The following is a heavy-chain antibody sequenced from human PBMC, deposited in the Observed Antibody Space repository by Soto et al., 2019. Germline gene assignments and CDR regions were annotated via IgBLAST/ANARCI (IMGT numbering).Heavy chain of an antibody. V-gene: IGHV1-8*02. CDR3: ARDEGEDYGDFFRL. D-gene: IGHD4-17*01. CDR2: MNTNSGTR. Sequence: QVQLVQSGAELKKPGASVKVSSKTSGYTFTDYDINWVRLAPGLGLEWLGWMNTNSGTRGHAQKFQGRINMTRDASINTAYLELCGLTSEDTAIYFCARDEGEDYGDFFRLWGQGTLVAVSS. J-gene: IGHJ4*02. CDR1: GYTFTDYD.